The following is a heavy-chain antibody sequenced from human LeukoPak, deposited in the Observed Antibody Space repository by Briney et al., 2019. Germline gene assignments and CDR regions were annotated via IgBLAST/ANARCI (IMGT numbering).Heavy chain of an antibody. CDR2: IYYSGST. D-gene: IGHD6-19*01. V-gene: IGHV4-39*07. CDR1: GGSISSSSYY. Sequence: PSETLSLTCTVSGGSISSSSYYWGWIRQPPGKGLEWIGSIYYSGSTYYNPSLKSRVTISVDTSKNQFSLKLSSVTAADTAVYYCAKSVAGRHYYYYMDVWGKGTTVTISS. J-gene: IGHJ6*03. CDR3: AKSVAGRHYYYYMDV.